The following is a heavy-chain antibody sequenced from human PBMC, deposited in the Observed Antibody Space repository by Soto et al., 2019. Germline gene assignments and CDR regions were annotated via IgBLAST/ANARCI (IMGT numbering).Heavy chain of an antibody. CDR2: MSAYNGNT. V-gene: IGHV1-18*01. D-gene: IGHD3-3*01. CDR3: ARKGPFGITIFGVAASWFDP. J-gene: IGHJ5*02. Sequence: GASVKVSCKASGYTFTSYGISWVRQAPGQGLEWMGWMSAYNGNTGYAQKLQGRVTMTTNTSISTAYMELSSLRSEDTAVYYCARKGPFGITIFGVAASWFDPWGQGTLVTVSS. CDR1: GYTFTSYG.